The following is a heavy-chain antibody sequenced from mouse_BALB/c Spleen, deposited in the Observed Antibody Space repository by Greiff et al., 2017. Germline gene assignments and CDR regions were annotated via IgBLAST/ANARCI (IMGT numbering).Heavy chain of an antibody. D-gene: IGHD2-10*01. CDR3: AKPPSYGNYAMDY. CDR2: IWGGGST. Sequence: VNLVESGPGLVAPSQSLSITCTVSGFSLTDYGVSWIRQPPGKGLEWLGVIWGGGSTYYNSALKSRLSISKDNSKSQVFLKMNSLQTDDTAMYYCAKPPSYGNYAMDYWGQGTSVTVSS. J-gene: IGHJ4*01. CDR1: GFSLTDYG. V-gene: IGHV2-6-5*01.